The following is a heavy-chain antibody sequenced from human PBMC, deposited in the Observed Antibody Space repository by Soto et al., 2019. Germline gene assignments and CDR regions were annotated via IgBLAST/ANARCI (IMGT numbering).Heavy chain of an antibody. D-gene: IGHD1-26*01. Sequence: ASVKVSCKASGYTFTSYAMHWVRQAPGQRLEWMGWINAGNGNTKYSQKFQGRVTITRDTSASTAYMELSSLRSEDTAVYYCARDWGGSGSLFDPWGQGTLVTVSS. CDR3: ARDWGGSGSLFDP. V-gene: IGHV1-3*01. J-gene: IGHJ5*02. CDR2: INAGNGNT. CDR1: GYTFTSYA.